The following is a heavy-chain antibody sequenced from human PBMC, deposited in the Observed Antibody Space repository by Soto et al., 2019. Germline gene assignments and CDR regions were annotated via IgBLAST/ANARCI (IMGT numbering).Heavy chain of an antibody. D-gene: IGHD2-15*01. J-gene: IGHJ4*02. CDR3: ATLPPRIVVVVLPIPS. CDR2: IYHTGST. V-gene: IGHV4-4*02. CDR1: CVSISSTNW. Sequence: QVQLQQSGPRLARPSGTLSLTCVVSCVSISSTNWWTWVRQTPGKGLEWIGEIYHTGSTKYNPSLMNRVTISLDKSNNQVSLNLKSVTAADTAVYYCATLPPRIVVVVLPIPSWGQGTLVTVSS.